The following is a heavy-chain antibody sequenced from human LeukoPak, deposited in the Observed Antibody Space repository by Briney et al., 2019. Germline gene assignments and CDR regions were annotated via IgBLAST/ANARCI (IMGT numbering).Heavy chain of an antibody. CDR1: GFPFSTYG. J-gene: IGHJ4*02. CDR3: ARESTGYFDY. V-gene: IGHV3-33*01. CDR2: IWYDGSKK. D-gene: IGHD4-17*01. Sequence: GGSLRLSCAASGFPFSTYGMHWVRQAPGKGLEWVAVIWYDGSKKYYADSVKGRFTISRDNSRNTLSLEMDSLRAEDTALFYCARESTGYFDYWGQGILVTVSS.